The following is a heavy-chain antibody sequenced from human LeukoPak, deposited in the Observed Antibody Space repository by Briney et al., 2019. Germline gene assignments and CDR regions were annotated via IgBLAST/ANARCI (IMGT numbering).Heavy chain of an antibody. V-gene: IGHV3-30*02. CDR1: GFTFSSYG. J-gene: IGHJ4*02. CDR2: IRYDGSNK. Sequence: GGSLGLSCAASGFTFSSYGMHWVRQAPGKGLEWVAFIRYDGSNKYYADSVKGRFTISRDNSKNTLYLQMNSLRAEDTAVYYCAKDVEEMASGLFDYWGQGTLVTVSS. CDR3: AKDVEEMASGLFDY. D-gene: IGHD5-24*01.